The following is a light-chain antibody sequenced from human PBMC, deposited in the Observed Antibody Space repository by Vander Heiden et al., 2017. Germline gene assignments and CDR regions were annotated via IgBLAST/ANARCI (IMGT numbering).Light chain of an antibody. Sequence: SYELTQPPSVSVSPGQTASITCSGDKLGDKYASWYQQKPGQSPVLVIYHATKRPSGIPERFSGSNAGNTATLTISGTQEMDEDDYYWQEWDSSTEVFGGGTKLTVL. CDR1: KLGDKY. J-gene: IGLJ2*01. V-gene: IGLV3-1*01. CDR3: QEWDSSTEV. CDR2: HAT.